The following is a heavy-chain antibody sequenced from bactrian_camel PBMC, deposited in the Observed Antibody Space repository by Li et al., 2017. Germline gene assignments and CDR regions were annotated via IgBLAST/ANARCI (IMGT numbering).Heavy chain of an antibody. V-gene: IGHV3S53*01. Sequence: VQLVESGGGSVQVGGSLRLSCVASGGIGDSTCMGWFRQFPGQGREAVASVSGGGASVYDDSVKGRFTVSRFHDRKVLYLQMNSLKPEDGAMYFCAARSGVACYPSDTAFEWWGQGTQVTVS. CDR3: AARSGVACYPSDTAFEW. CDR1: GGIGDSTC. CDR2: VSGGGAS. D-gene: IGHD2*01. J-gene: IGHJ4*01.